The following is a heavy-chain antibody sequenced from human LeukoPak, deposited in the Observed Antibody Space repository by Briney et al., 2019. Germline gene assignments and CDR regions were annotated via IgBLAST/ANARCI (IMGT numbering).Heavy chain of an antibody. J-gene: IGHJ6*03. Sequence: GGSLRLSCVASGFHFRTYGMSWVRQAPGKGLEWVSGIPAGGSNTYYADSVKGRFTISRDNTENTLYLQMNSLRAEDTAVYYCAKDSQHYDFWSRYKQHDYHYMDVWGKGTTVTVSS. V-gene: IGHV3-23*01. D-gene: IGHD3-3*01. CDR2: IPAGGSNT. CDR1: GFHFRTYG. CDR3: AKDSQHYDFWSRYKQHDYHYMDV.